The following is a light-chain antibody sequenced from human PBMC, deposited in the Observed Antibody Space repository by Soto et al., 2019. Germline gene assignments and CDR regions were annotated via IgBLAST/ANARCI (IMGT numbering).Light chain of an antibody. CDR1: SSDVGDYNY. CDR2: EVS. J-gene: IGLJ1*01. Sequence: QSVLPQPASVSGSPGQSITISCTGTSSDVGDYNYVSWYQQHPGKAPKLMIYEVSDRPSGVSSRFSGSKSGKTASLTISGLQAEDEADYYCSSYTRSSTLVFGTGTKLTVL. V-gene: IGLV2-14*01. CDR3: SSYTRSSTLV.